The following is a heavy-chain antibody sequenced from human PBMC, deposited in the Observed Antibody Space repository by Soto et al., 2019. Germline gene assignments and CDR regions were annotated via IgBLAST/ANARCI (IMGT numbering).Heavy chain of an antibody. CDR1: GFTFSSYW. CDR2: INSDGSST. V-gene: IGHV3-74*01. CDR3: ASFSMDHDFWSGYYYYGMDV. J-gene: IGHJ6*02. Sequence: PGGSLRLSCAASGFTFSSYWMHWVRQAPGKGLVWVSRINSDGSSTSYADSVKGRFTISRDNAKNTLYLQMNSLRAEDTAVYYCASFSMDHDFWSGYYYYGMDVWGQGTTVTVSS. D-gene: IGHD3-3*01.